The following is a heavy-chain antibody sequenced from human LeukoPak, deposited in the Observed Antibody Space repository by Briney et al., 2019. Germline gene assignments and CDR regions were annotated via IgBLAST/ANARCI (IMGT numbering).Heavy chain of an antibody. D-gene: IGHD3-3*01. J-gene: IGHJ4*02. V-gene: IGHV4-39*01. CDR1: GGSISSSSYY. Sequence: SETLSLTCTVSGGSISSSSYYWGWIRQPPGKGLEWIGSIYYSGSTYYNPSLKSRVTISVDTSKNQFSLKLSSVTAADTAVYYCARVEGFDYFDYWGQGTLVTVSS. CDR2: IYYSGST. CDR3: ARVEGFDYFDY.